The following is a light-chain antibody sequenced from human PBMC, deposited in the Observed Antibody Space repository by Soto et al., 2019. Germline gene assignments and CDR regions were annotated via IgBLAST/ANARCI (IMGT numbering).Light chain of an antibody. V-gene: IGLV2-18*01. CDR1: SSDVGSYNR. J-gene: IGLJ2*01. CDR2: EVG. CDR3: SLYTSSSTLV. Sequence: QSALTQPPSVSGSPGQSVTISCTGTSSDVGSYNRVSWYQQPPGTAPKLMIYEVGNRPSGVPDRFSGSKSGNTASLTISGLQAEDEADYYCSLYTSSSTLVFGGGTQLTVL.